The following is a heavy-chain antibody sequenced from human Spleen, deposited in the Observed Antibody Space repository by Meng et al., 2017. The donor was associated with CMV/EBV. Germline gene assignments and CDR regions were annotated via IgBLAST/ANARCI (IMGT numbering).Heavy chain of an antibody. CDR1: GYTVNSYY. J-gene: IGHJ5*02. D-gene: IGHD6-13*01. V-gene: IGHV1-46*02. CDR2: IKPSGGRT. Sequence: CKESGYTVNSYYKQWGRKGHGQGLEWMGIIKPSGGRTSYAQKFQGRVTMTRDTSTSTVYMELSSLRSEDTAVYYCARATSSQNWFDPWGQGTLVTVSS. CDR3: ARATSSQNWFDP.